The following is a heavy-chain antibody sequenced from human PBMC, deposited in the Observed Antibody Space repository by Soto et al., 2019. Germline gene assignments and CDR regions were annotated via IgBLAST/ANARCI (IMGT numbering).Heavy chain of an antibody. Sequence: GASVKVSCKASGYTFTSYGISWVRQAPGQGLEWMGWISAYNGNTNYAQKLQGRVTMTTDTSTSTAYKELRSLRSEDTAVYYCSTTQPPYSSGWSVGFDYWGQGTLVTVSS. CDR1: GYTFTSYG. CDR2: ISAYNGNT. J-gene: IGHJ4*02. D-gene: IGHD6-19*01. V-gene: IGHV1-18*01. CDR3: STTQPPYSSGWSVGFDY.